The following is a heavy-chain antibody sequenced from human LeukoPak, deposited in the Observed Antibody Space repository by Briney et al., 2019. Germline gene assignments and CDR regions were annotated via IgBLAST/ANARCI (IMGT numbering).Heavy chain of an antibody. CDR3: AKDLTVTTFHGFDY. V-gene: IGHV3-23*01. Sequence: PGGSLRLSCAASGFTFSSYAMSWVRQAPGKGLEWVSAISGSGGSTYYADSVKGRFTISRDNSTNTLSLQMNSLRAEDTAVYYCAKDLTVTTFHGFDYWGQGTLATVSS. J-gene: IGHJ4*02. D-gene: IGHD4-17*01. CDR2: ISGSGGST. CDR1: GFTFSSYA.